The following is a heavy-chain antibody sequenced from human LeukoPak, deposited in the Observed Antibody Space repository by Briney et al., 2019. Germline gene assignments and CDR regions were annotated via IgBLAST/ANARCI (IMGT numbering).Heavy chain of an antibody. Sequence: SETLSLTCAVYGGSFSGYYWSWIREPPGRGLEWIGEINHSGSTNYNPSLKSRVTISVDTSKNQFSLKLSSVTAADTAVYYCARSSYDSSGYYPYFDYWGQGTLVTVSS. V-gene: IGHV4-34*01. CDR2: INHSGST. CDR3: ARSSYDSSGYYPYFDY. D-gene: IGHD3-22*01. J-gene: IGHJ4*02. CDR1: GGSFSGYY.